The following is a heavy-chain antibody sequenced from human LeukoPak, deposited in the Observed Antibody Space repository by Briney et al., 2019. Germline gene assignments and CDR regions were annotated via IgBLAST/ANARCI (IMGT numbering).Heavy chain of an antibody. D-gene: IGHD2-2*01. J-gene: IGHJ5*02. CDR1: GGSISSSSHY. CDR3: AREEVSAADH. V-gene: IGHV4-39*01. CDR2: IYYSGGT. Sequence: SETLSLSCTVSGGSISSSSHYWAWIRQPPGKGLEWIGSIYYSGGTFYSPSLRSRVTISVDTSKNQFSLKLSSVTAADTAVYYCAREEVSAADHWGQGTLVTVSS.